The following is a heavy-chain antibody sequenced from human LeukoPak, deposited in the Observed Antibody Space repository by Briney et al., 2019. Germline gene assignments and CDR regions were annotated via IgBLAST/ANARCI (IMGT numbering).Heavy chain of an antibody. CDR2: ISPSGGST. J-gene: IGHJ5*02. Sequence: ASVKVSCKAFGYTFTSNYMHWVRQAPGQGPEWMGVISPSGGSTTYAQKFQGRVTLTRDMSTSTDYLELSSLRSEDTAVYYCARGQLRLRHRGFDPWGQGTLVTVSS. D-gene: IGHD4-17*01. V-gene: IGHV1-46*01. CDR3: ARGQLRLRHRGFDP. CDR1: GYTFTSNY.